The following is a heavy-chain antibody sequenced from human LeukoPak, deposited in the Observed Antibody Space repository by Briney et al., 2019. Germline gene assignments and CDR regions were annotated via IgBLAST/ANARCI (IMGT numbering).Heavy chain of an antibody. D-gene: IGHD3-16*01. Sequence: SETLSLTCIVSGGSITSGSYYWNWIRQPAGKGLEWIRRIYISDSTNYNPSLKSRVTISVDTSKNQFSLKLSSVTAADTAVYYCARGRLGDSFDYWGQGILVTVSS. CDR1: GGSITSGSYY. J-gene: IGHJ4*02. CDR2: IYISDST. CDR3: ARGRLGDSFDY. V-gene: IGHV4-61*02.